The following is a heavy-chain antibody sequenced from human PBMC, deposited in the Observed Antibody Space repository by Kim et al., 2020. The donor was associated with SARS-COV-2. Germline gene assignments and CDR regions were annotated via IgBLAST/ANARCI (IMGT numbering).Heavy chain of an antibody. J-gene: IGHJ4*01. CDR2: ISYDGSNK. Sequence: GGSLRLSCAASGFTFSSYGMHWVRQAPGKGLEWVAVISYDGSNKYYADSVKGRFTISRDNSKNTLYLQMNSLRAEDTAVYYCAKDQGRAVAGPWEKFDY. CDR3: AKDQGRAVAGPWEKFDY. V-gene: IGHV3-30*18. D-gene: IGHD6-19*01. CDR1: GFTFSSYG.